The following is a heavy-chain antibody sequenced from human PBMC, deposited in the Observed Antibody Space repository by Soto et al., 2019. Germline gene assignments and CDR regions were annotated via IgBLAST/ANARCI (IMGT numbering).Heavy chain of an antibody. J-gene: IGHJ6*02. V-gene: IGHV4-30-2*01. D-gene: IGHD3-22*01. CDR3: ARPIVVAPVNYAIAV. CDR2: IYHSGNT. Sequence: PSKTLPRTCAVSGDSISSGGYSWSWIRQPPGKGLEWIGDIYHSGNTYYNPSLKSRVTISMDSSKNQFSLILKSVTAADTAVYYCARPIVVAPVNYAIAVSSQGTTVTVAS. CDR1: GDSISSGGYS.